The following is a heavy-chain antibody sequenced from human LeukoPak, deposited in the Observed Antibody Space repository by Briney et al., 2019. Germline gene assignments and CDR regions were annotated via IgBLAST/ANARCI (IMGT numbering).Heavy chain of an antibody. D-gene: IGHD5-18*01. J-gene: IGHJ4*02. CDR3: ARLPGNTAMATYPVDY. Sequence: RGESLKISCKGSGYSFTSYWIGWVRQMPGKGLEWMGIIYPGDSYTNYSPSFQGHVTISADKSISTAYLQWSSLKASDTAMYYCARLPGNTAMATYPVDYWGQGTLVTVSS. CDR1: GYSFTSYW. CDR2: IYPGDSYT. V-gene: IGHV5-51*01.